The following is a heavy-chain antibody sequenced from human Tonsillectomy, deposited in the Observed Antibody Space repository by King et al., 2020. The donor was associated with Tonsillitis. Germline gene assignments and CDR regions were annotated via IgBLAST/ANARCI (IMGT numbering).Heavy chain of an antibody. D-gene: IGHD3-16*01. V-gene: IGHV4-59*08. CDR2: IYYSGST. J-gene: IGHJ5*02. CDR3: AGGRRATFEFDP. Sequence: VQLQESGPGLVKPSETLSLTCTVPGCSISSYYWSWIRQPPGKGLEVIGYIYYSGSTNYQPSPKSRITISVNKSQNQFSLKVGSVTAADTAGYYCAGGRRATFEFDPWGQGTLVTVSS. CDR1: GCSISSYY.